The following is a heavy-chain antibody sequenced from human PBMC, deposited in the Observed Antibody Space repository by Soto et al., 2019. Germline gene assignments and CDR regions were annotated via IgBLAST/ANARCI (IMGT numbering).Heavy chain of an antibody. CDR1: GGSITSYY. D-gene: IGHD1-1*01. CDR3: ARLDAVANYFDY. CDR2: IYYRGST. Sequence: PSETLSLTCTVFGGSITSYYWSWIRQPPGKGLEWIGYIYYRGSTNLNPSLKSRVTISVDMSKNQFSLKLSSVTAADTAVYYCARLDAVANYFDYWGQGTLVTVSS. J-gene: IGHJ4*02. V-gene: IGHV4-59*01.